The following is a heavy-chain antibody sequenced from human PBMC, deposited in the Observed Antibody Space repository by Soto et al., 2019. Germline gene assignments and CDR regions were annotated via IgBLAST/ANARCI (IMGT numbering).Heavy chain of an antibody. J-gene: IGHJ6*02. D-gene: IGHD1-20*01. CDR3: AREGITGNFYYYYGMDV. Sequence: GGSLRLSCAASGFTFSDYYMSWIRQALGKGLEWVSYISSSGSTIYYADSVKGRFTISRDNAKNSLYLQMNSLRAEDTAVYYCAREGITGNFYYYYGMDVWGQGTTVTVSS. CDR2: ISSSGSTI. V-gene: IGHV3-11*01. CDR1: GFTFSDYY.